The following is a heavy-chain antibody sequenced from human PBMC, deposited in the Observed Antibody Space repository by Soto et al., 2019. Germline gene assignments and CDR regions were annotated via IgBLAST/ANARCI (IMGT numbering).Heavy chain of an antibody. Sequence: QVQLVESGGGLGNPGGSLRLSCAPSGFTFSDYYMSWIRQAPGKGLEWGSYISSGASAIYYADSVKGRFTISSDDAKNSLYVRMNSLRPEDEAVHSCASDRYGDKAFEYSGQAAPGTGSS. CDR2: ISSGASAI. CDR1: GFTFSDYY. J-gene: IGHJ4*02. D-gene: IGHD4-17*01. CDR3: ASDRYGDKAFEY. V-gene: IGHV3-11*01.